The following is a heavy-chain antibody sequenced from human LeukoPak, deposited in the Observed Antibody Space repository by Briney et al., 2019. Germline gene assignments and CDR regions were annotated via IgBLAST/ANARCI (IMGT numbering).Heavy chain of an antibody. CDR1: GFTFSSYA. J-gene: IGHJ4*02. CDR3: AKGGADYFDSCDY. CDR2: ISYDGSNK. Sequence: GGSLRLSCAASGFTFSSYAMHWVRQAPGKGLEWVAVISYDGSNKYYADSVKGRFTISRDNIQNSLYLQMNSLRIEDTALYYCAKGGADYFDSCDYWGQGTLVTVSS. V-gene: IGHV3-30-3*01. D-gene: IGHD3-22*01.